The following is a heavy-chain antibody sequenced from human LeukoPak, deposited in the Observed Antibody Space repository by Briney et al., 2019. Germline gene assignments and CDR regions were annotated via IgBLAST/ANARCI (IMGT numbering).Heavy chain of an antibody. Sequence: SETLSLTCAVYGGSFSGYYWSWIRQPPGKGLEWIGEINHSGSTNYNPSLKSRVTISLDTSKNQFSLRLSSVTAADTAVYYCAREVAAIDYWGQGTLVTVSS. CDR2: INHSGST. V-gene: IGHV4-34*01. J-gene: IGHJ4*02. CDR3: AREVAAIDY. D-gene: IGHD2-15*01. CDR1: GGSFSGYY.